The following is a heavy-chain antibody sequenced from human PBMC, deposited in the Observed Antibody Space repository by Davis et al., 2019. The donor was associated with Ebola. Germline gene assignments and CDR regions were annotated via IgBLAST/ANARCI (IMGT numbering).Heavy chain of an antibody. V-gene: IGHV3-11*06. Sequence: GESLKISCAASEFTFSDYYMSWIRQAPGKGLEWVSYISSSSSYTNYADSVKGRFTISRDDAKKSLYLQMDSLRAEDTAVYYCAQQLGDYGGNALRYWGQGTLVTVSS. CDR2: ISSSSSYT. D-gene: IGHD4-23*01. CDR1: EFTFSDYY. J-gene: IGHJ4*02. CDR3: AQQLGDYGGNALRY.